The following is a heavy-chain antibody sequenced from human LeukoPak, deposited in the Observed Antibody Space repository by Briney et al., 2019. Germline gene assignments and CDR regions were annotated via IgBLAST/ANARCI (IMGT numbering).Heavy chain of an antibody. J-gene: IGHJ6*03. CDR2: IYYSGST. CDR1: GGSISSSSYY. V-gene: IGHV4-39*07. CDR3: QLTHYYYYYMDV. D-gene: IGHD1-1*01. Sequence: SETLSLTCTVSGGSISSSSYYWGWIRQPPGKGLEWIGSIYYSGSTYYNPSLKSRVTISVDTSKNQFSLKLSSVTAADTAVYYCQLTHYYYYYMDVWGKGTTVTVS.